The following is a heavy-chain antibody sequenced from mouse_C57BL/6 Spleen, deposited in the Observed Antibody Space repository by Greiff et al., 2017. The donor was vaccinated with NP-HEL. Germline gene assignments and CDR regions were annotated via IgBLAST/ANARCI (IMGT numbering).Heavy chain of an antibody. CDR1: GYAFSSYW. V-gene: IGHV1-80*01. CDR3: ARSGDYSNLYWYFDV. Sequence: QVQLQQSGAELVKPGASVKISCKASGYAFSSYWMNWVKQRPGKGLEWIGQIYPGDGDTNYNGKFKGKATLTADKSSSTAYMQLRSLTSEDSSVYFCARSGDYSNLYWYFDVWGTGTTVTVSS. J-gene: IGHJ1*03. CDR2: IYPGDGDT. D-gene: IGHD2-5*01.